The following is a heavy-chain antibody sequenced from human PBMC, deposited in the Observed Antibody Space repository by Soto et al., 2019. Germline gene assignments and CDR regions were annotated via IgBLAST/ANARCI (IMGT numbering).Heavy chain of an antibody. Sequence: QVQLVQSGAEVKKPGSSVKVSCKASGGTFSSYAISWVRQAPRQGLEWMGGIIPIFGTANYAQKFQGRVTITADKSTSTAYMELSSLRSEDTAVYYCARTTPGGSGWYGCIDYWGQGTLVTVSS. CDR1: GGTFSSYA. CDR2: IIPIFGTA. D-gene: IGHD6-19*01. J-gene: IGHJ4*02. CDR3: ARTTPGGSGWYGCIDY. V-gene: IGHV1-69*06.